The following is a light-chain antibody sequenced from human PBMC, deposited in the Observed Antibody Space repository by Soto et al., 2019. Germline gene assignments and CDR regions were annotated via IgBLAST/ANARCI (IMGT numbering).Light chain of an antibody. V-gene: IGKV3-20*01. CDR1: QSLSISY. Sequence: PGERASLSCRTSQSLSISYVAWYQQKIGQAPRLLIYASSTKATGIPDRFRGSGSGTDFNLTIARLEPEDFAVYYCQRYGLSPPFSFGPGTKVEIK. J-gene: IGKJ3*01. CDR3: QRYGLSPPFS. CDR2: ASS.